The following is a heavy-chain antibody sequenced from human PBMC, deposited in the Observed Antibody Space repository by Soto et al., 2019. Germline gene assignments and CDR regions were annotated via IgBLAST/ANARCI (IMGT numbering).Heavy chain of an antibody. CDR1: GASINSAY. CDR3: ARHARYNDY. J-gene: IGHJ4*02. Sequence: QVQLQESGPGLAKPSETLSLTCTVSGASINSAYWSWFRQPPGKGLERIGYITYSGSTSYNPSRKSRVPIALDASKNQFFLKLSSVTAADTAVYYCARHARYNDYWGQGTLATVSS. V-gene: IGHV4-59*08. D-gene: IGHD1-20*01. CDR2: ITYSGST.